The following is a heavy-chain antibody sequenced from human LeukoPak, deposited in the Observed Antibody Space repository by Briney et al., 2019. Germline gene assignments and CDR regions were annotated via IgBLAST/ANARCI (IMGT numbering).Heavy chain of an antibody. Sequence: SETLSLTCTVSGGSISSSSYYWGWIRRPPGKGLEWIGSIYYSGSTYYNPSLKSRVTISVDTSKNQFSLKLSSVTAADTAVYYCARLTWIQLWQARYYFDYWGQGTLVTVSS. CDR2: IYYSGST. V-gene: IGHV4-39*01. CDR3: ARLTWIQLWQARYYFDY. D-gene: IGHD5-18*01. J-gene: IGHJ4*02. CDR1: GGSISSSSYY.